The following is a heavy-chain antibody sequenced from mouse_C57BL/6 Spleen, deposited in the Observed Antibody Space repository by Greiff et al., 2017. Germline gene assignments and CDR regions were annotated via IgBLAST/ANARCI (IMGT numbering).Heavy chain of an antibody. Sequence: EVQVVESGGGLVKPGGSLKLSCAASGFTFSSYAMSWVRQTPEKRLEWVATISDGGSYTYYPDNVKGRFTISRDNAKNNLYLQMSHLKSEDTAMYYCARDQAPNWDEGYFDVWGTGTTVTVSS. CDR1: GFTFSSYA. J-gene: IGHJ1*03. CDR2: ISDGGSYT. CDR3: ARDQAPNWDEGYFDV. D-gene: IGHD4-1*02. V-gene: IGHV5-4*01.